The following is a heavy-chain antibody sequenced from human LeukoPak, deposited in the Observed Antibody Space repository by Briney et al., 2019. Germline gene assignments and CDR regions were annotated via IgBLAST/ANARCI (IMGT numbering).Heavy chain of an antibody. CDR2: ISAYNGNT. J-gene: IGHJ6*02. D-gene: IGHD3-3*01. V-gene: IGHV1-18*01. Sequence: GASVKVSCKASGYTFTSYGISWVRQAPGQGLEWMGWISAYNGNTSYAQKLQGRVTMTTDTSTSTAYMELRSLRSDDTAVYYCARDFWSGYSPNYYGMDLWGQGTTVTVSS. CDR3: ARDFWSGYSPNYYGMDL. CDR1: GYTFTSYG.